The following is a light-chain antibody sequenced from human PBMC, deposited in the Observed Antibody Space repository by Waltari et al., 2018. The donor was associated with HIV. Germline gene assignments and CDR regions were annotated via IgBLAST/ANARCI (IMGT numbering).Light chain of an antibody. CDR3: QQYGSSPPKLT. Sequence: IVLTQSPGPLSLSPGERATLSCRASQSVSSNYLAWYQQKGRQAPRLLIYGASSRATGIPDRFSGSGSGTDFTLTINRLEPEDFALYYCQQYGSSPPKLTFGGGTKVEIK. V-gene: IGKV3-20*01. J-gene: IGKJ4*01. CDR2: GAS. CDR1: QSVSSNY.